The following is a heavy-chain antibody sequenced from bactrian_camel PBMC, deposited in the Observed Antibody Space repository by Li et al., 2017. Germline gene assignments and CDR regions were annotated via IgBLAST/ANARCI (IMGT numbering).Heavy chain of an antibody. CDR2: ILREIDT. CDR3: AAETRLTCSLHLRATMPSESYHY. V-gene: IGHV3S53*01. CDR1: GNTYNTNI. D-gene: IGHD4*01. J-gene: IGHJ4*01. Sequence: HVQLVESGGGSVQAGGSLKLSCVISGNTYNTNIWGWFRQAPGKEREGVATILREIDTRYEDSVKGRFTISKDNAKNTLYLQMNSLKPEDAAIYYCAAETRLTCSLHLRATMPSESYHYWGQGTQVTVS.